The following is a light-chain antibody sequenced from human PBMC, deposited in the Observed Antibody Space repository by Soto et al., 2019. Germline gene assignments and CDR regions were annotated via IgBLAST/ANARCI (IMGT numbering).Light chain of an antibody. V-gene: IGLV2-23*02. J-gene: IGLJ1*01. CDR2: EVT. Sequence: QSALTQPASVSGSPGQSITISCTGTSSDVGSYNLVSWYQQHPGKAPKLMIYEVTKRPSGVSNRFSGSKSGNTASLTISGLQAEDEVDYYCCSYAGSSTYVFGTGTKVPAL. CDR3: CSYAGSSTYV. CDR1: SSDVGSYNL.